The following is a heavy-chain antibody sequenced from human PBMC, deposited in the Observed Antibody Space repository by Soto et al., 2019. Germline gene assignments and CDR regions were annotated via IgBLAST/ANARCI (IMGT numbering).Heavy chain of an antibody. CDR1: GCTFSSSS. Sequence: GGSLRLSCAGSGCTFSSSSLNWVRQAPGKGLEWVSGISWNSGSIGYADSVKGRFTISRDNAKNSLYLQMNSLRAEDTALYYCAKAGFWSGYYSLVDYWGQGTLVTVSS. CDR3: AKAGFWSGYYSLVDY. V-gene: IGHV3-9*01. CDR2: ISWNSGSI. D-gene: IGHD3-3*01. J-gene: IGHJ4*02.